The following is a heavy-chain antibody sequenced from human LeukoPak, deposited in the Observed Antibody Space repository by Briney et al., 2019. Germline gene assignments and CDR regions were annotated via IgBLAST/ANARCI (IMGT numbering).Heavy chain of an antibody. Sequence: PGGSLRLSCAASGFTFSSYGMHWVRQAPGKGLEWVAVISFDATNKYYADSVKGRFTISRDNSKNTLYLQMNSLRAEDTAVYYCANGYYYGSGSYYKEAFDIWGQRTMVTVSS. D-gene: IGHD3-10*01. CDR3: ANGYYYGSGSYYKEAFDI. CDR1: GFTFSSYG. J-gene: IGHJ3*02. CDR2: ISFDATNK. V-gene: IGHV3-30*18.